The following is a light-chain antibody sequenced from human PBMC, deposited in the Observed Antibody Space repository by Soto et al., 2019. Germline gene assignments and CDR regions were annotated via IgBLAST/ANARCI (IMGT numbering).Light chain of an antibody. CDR2: GAS. J-gene: IGKJ2*01. CDR3: QHYNNWPYT. Sequence: EIVMTQSPATLSVSPGERATLSCRASQSITTNLAWYQQKPGQAPRILVYGASTRASGIPARFSGSGSGTEFTLTISSLQSEDFAVYYCQHYNNWPYTFGQGTKLEI. V-gene: IGKV3-15*01. CDR1: QSITTN.